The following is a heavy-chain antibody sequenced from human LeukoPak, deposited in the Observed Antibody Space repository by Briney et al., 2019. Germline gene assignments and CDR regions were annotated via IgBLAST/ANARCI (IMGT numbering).Heavy chain of an antibody. CDR3: AKEDGGYSYGYGDFDY. V-gene: IGHV3-30*02. J-gene: IGHJ4*02. Sequence: GGSLRLSCAASGFTFSSYGMHWVRQAPGKGLEWVAFIRYDGSNKYYADSVKGRFTISRDNSKNTLYLQMSSLRAEDTAVYYCAKEDGGYSYGYGDFDYWGQGTLVTVSS. CDR2: IRYDGSNK. D-gene: IGHD5-18*01. CDR1: GFTFSSYG.